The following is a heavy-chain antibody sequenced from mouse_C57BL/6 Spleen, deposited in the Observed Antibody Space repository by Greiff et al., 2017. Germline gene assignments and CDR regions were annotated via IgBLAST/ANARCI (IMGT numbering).Heavy chain of an antibody. Sequence: QVQLQQSGAELVKPGASVKISCKASGYAFSSYWMNWVKQRPGKGLEWIGQLYPGDGDTNYNGKFKGKARLTADKSSSTAYMQLSSVTSEDSAVYFCEAVYGNRYYFDYWGQGTTLTVSS. CDR3: EAVYGNRYYFDY. J-gene: IGHJ2*01. CDR1: GYAFSSYW. CDR2: LYPGDGDT. D-gene: IGHD2-1*01. V-gene: IGHV1-80*01.